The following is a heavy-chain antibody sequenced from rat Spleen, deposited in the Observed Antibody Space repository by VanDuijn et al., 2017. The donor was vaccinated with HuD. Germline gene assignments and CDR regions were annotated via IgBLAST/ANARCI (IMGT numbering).Heavy chain of an antibody. CDR3: ARKLGYYVMDA. Sequence: EVQLVESGGGLVQPGRSLKLSCIASGFTFNNYWMTWIRQAPGKGLEWVAYISTAGSNTFYRDSVKGRFTISRDNAKSTLYLQMNSLRSEDTATYYCARKLGYYVMDAWGQGASVTVSS. V-gene: IGHV5-31*01. CDR1: GFTFNNYW. CDR2: ISTAGSNT. J-gene: IGHJ4*01. D-gene: IGHD4-6*01.